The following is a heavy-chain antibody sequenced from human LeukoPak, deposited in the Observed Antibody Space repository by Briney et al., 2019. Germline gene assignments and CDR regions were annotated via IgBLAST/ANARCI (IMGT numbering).Heavy chain of an antibody. Sequence: ASVKVSCKASGGTFSSYAISWVRQAPGQGLEWMGGIIPIFGTANYAQKFQGRVTITADESTSTAYMELSSLRSEDTAGYYCAAGVPAASKYYYYYYMDVWGKGTTVTVSS. CDR3: AAGVPAASKYYYYYYMDV. J-gene: IGHJ6*03. D-gene: IGHD2-2*01. V-gene: IGHV1-69*13. CDR1: GGTFSSYA. CDR2: IIPIFGTA.